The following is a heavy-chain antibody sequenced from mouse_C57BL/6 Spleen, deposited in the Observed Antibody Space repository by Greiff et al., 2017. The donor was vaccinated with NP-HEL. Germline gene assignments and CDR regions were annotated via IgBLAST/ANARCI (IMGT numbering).Heavy chain of an antibody. CDR2: ISDGGSYT. D-gene: IGHD5-1*01. CDR3: ARDHEYGFAY. CDR1: GFTFSSYA. V-gene: IGHV5-4*01. Sequence: EVQGVESGGGLVKPGGSLKLSCAASGFTFSSYAMSWVRQTPEKRLEWVATISDGGSYTYYPDNVKGRFTISRGNAKNNLYLQMSNLTSEDTAMYCCARDHEYGFAYWGQGTLVTVSA. J-gene: IGHJ3*01.